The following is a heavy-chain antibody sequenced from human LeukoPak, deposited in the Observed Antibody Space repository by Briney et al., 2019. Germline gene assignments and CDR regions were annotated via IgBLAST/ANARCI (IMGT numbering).Heavy chain of an antibody. CDR1: GGSISSYY. Sequence: PSETLSLTCTVSGGSISSYYLSWIRQPPGKGLEWIGYIYYSGSANYNPSLKSRVTISIDTSKNQFSLKVSSVTAADTAVYYCARDISPYYFDNWGQGTLVTVSS. CDR3: ARDISPYYFDN. V-gene: IGHV4-59*01. J-gene: IGHJ4*02. CDR2: IYYSGSA.